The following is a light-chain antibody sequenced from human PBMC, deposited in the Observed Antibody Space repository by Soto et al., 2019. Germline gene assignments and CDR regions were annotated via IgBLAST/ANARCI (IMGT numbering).Light chain of an antibody. J-gene: IGKJ1*01. Sequence: EIVMTQSPLSLTVTPGEPASISCKSSKSLQHNNGNTLLDWYMKKPGQSPQLLIYLGSRRAPGAPDRVSGSGSGTDFTLRISTVEADDAAIYYCMQALQTPRTFGQGTKLEI. V-gene: IGKV2-28*01. CDR2: LGS. CDR3: MQALQTPRT. CDR1: KSLQHNNGNTL.